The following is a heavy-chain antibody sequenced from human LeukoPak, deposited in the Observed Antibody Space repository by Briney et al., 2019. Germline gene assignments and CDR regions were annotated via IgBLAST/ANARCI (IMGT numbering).Heavy chain of an antibody. V-gene: IGHV3-64*01. CDR2: ISSNGGST. CDR1: GFTFSSYA. Sequence: PGGSLRLSCAASGFTFSSYAMPWVRQAPGKGLEYVSAISSNGGSTYYANSVKGRFTISRDNSKNTLYLQMGSLRAEDMAVYYCARVENDYYYYGMDVWGQGTTVTVSS. CDR3: ARVENDYYYYGMDV. J-gene: IGHJ6*02.